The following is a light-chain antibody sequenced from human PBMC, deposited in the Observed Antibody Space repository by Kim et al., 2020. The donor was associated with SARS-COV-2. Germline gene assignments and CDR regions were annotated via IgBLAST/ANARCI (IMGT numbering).Light chain of an antibody. CDR2: GAS. CDR3: QQYGSAPRT. Sequence: SQGERAPLSCRASQSVSSSYLAGYQQKPGQAPRLRIYGASSRATGMPDRFSGSGSGTDFTLTISRREPEDFAVYYCQQYGSAPRTFGQGTKVDIK. J-gene: IGKJ1*01. CDR1: QSVSSSY. V-gene: IGKV3-20*01.